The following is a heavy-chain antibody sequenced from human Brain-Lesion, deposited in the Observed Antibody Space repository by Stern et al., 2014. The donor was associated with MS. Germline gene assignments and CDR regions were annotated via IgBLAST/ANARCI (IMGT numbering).Heavy chain of an antibody. D-gene: IGHD5/OR15-5a*01. CDR2: ISYDGSNK. CDR1: GFPFSSYV. J-gene: IGHJ6*02. CDR3: AKDKARRRLRTEGMDV. Sequence: VQLVESGGGVVQPGRSLRLSCAASGFPFSSYVIHWVRQAPGQGLEWGTVISYDGSNKYYADSVRGRFTIPRDKFQNTPHVQMSSLRGEDTAVYYCAKDKARRRLRTEGMDVWGQGTAVTVSS. V-gene: IGHV3-30*18.